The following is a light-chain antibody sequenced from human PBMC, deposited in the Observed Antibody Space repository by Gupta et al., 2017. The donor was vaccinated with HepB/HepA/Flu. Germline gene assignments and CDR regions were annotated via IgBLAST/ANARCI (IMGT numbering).Light chain of an antibody. CDR1: SGHSSYS. Sequence: QVVLTQSPSASASLGASVRLTCTLSSGHSSYSIAWHQQQPQKGPPYLMRLNSDGSFNKGDAIPDRFSGSSSGVERYLTISSLQSEDEADYYCQTWGTAILFGGGTKLTVL. J-gene: IGLJ2*01. V-gene: IGLV4-69*01. CDR2: LNSDGSF. CDR3: QTWGTAIL.